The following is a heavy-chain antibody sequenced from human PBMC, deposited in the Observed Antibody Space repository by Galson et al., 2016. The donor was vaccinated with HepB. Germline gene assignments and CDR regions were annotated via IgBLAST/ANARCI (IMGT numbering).Heavy chain of an antibody. CDR3: AIGPTFQWELASSSFDY. V-gene: IGHV1-24*01. Sequence: SVKVSCKVSGYSLTELSMHWVRQTPGKGLEWMGSFDPEDGETIYAQNFQGRVTMTEDTSTDTAYIALTSLTSADTAVYYCAIGPTFQWELASSSFDYWGQGTLVAVSS. D-gene: IGHD1-26*01. CDR1: GYSLTELS. CDR2: FDPEDGET. J-gene: IGHJ4*02.